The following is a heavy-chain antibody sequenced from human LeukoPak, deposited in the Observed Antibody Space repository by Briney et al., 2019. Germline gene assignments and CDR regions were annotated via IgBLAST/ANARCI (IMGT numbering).Heavy chain of an antibody. J-gene: IGHJ4*02. Sequence: GGSLRLSCAASGFTFSSYDMSWVRQAPGKGLEWVSFIRSDGGSTLYADSVKGRFTISRENSKNTLYAEMTSLRAEDTAVYYCATLASGYSSPFDYWGQGTLVTVSS. CDR3: ATLASGYSSPFDY. CDR2: IRSDGGST. D-gene: IGHD6-13*01. V-gene: IGHV3-23*01. CDR1: GFTFSSYD.